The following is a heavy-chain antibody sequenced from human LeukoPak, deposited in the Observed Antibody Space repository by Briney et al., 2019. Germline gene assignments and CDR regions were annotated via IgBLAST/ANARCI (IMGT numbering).Heavy chain of an antibody. Sequence: PGGSLILSCAASGFTFSGSAMHWVRQASGKGLEWVGRIRSKDNSYATAYAASVKGRFTISRDDSKNTAYLQMNSLKTEDTAVYYCWRGEYSSSPGVDVWGKGTTVIVSS. CDR2: IRSKDNSYAT. J-gene: IGHJ6*04. D-gene: IGHD6-6*01. CDR3: WRGEYSSSPGVDV. V-gene: IGHV3-73*01. CDR1: GFTFSGSA.